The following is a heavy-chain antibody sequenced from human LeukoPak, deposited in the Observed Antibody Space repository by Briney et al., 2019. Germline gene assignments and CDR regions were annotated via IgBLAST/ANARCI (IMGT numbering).Heavy chain of an antibody. D-gene: IGHD6-13*01. V-gene: IGHV4-4*07. Sequence: PSETLSLTCTVSGGSISSYYWSWIRQPAGKGLEWIGRIYTSGSTNYNPSLKSRVTMSVDTSKNQFSLKLSSVTAADTAVYYCARGPPLIAAAGPGNYFDYWGQGTLVTVSS. CDR2: IYTSGST. CDR3: ARGPPLIAAAGPGNYFDY. J-gene: IGHJ4*02. CDR1: GGSISSYY.